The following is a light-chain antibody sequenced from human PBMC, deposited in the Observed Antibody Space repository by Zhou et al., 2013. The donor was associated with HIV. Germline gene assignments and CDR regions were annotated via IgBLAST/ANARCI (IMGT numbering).Light chain of an antibody. J-gene: IGKJ1*01. Sequence: EIVLTQSPGTLSLSPGERVTLSCRASQSVLSSSLAWFQQTPGQAPRLLIYGTSSRASGIPDRFGGSGSGTDFTLTISRLEPEDVAVYFCQQYGTSPWTFGQGTKVEIK. CDR3: QQYGTSPWT. CDR1: QSVLSSS. V-gene: IGKV3-20*01. CDR2: GTS.